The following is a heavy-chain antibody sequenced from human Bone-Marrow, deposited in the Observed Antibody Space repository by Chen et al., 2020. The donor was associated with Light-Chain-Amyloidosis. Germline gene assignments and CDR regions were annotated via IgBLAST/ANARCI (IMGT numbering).Heavy chain of an antibody. J-gene: IGHJ5*02. CDR3: ARELYYDSSGYYFRWFDP. CDR2: IIPILGIA. V-gene: IGHV1-69*04. D-gene: IGHD3-22*01. Sequence: VQLVQSGAEVKKPGSSVKVSCKASGGTFSSYAISWVRQAPGQGLEWMGRIIPILGIANYAQKFQGRVTITADKSTSTAYMELSSLRSEDTAVYYCARELYYDSSGYYFRWFDPWGQGTLVTVSS. CDR1: GGTFSSYA.